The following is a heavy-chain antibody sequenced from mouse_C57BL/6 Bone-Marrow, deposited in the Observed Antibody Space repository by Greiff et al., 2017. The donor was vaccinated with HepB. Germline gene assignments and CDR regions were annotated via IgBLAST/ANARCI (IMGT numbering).Heavy chain of an antibody. CDR1: GYTFTSYW. D-gene: IGHD1-1*01. CDR3: ARRHYYGSSYEAWFAY. V-gene: IGHV1-69*01. Sequence: VQLQQPGAELVMPGASVKLSCKASGYTFTSYWMHWVKQRPGQGLEWIGEIDPSDSYTNYNQKFKGKSTLTVDKSSSTAYMQLSSLTSEDSAVYYCARRHYYGSSYEAWFAYWGQGTLVTVSA. CDR2: IDPSDSYT. J-gene: IGHJ3*01.